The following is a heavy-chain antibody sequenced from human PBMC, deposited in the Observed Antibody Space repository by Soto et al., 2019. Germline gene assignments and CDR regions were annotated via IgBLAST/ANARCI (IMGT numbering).Heavy chain of an antibody. CDR1: GFTFSGSA. J-gene: IGHJ3*02. CDR3: ASWSGLSYYDFWSGLPDDAFDI. Sequence: GGSLRLSCAASGFTFSGSAMHWVRQASGKGLEWVGRIRSKANSYATAYAASVKGRFTISRDDSKNTAYLQMNSLKTEDTAMYYCASWSGLSYYDFWSGLPDDAFDIWGQGTMVTVSS. CDR2: IRSKANSYAT. V-gene: IGHV3-73*01. D-gene: IGHD3-3*01.